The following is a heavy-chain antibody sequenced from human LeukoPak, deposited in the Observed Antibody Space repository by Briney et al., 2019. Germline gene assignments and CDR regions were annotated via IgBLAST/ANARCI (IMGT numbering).Heavy chain of an antibody. J-gene: IGHJ4*02. CDR2: ICTSGST. D-gene: IGHD3-10*01. CDR3: ASQPYGSGRYYFDY. Sequence: SETLSLTCTVSGGSISSYYWSWIRQPAGKGLEWIGRICTSGSTNYNPSLKSRVTMSVDTSKNQFSLKLSSVTAADTAVYYCASQPYGSGRYYFDYWGQGTLVTVSS. V-gene: IGHV4-4*07. CDR1: GGSISSYY.